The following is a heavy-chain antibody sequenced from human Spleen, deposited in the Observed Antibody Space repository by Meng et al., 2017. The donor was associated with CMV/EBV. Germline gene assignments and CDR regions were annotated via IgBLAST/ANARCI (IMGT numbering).Heavy chain of an antibody. CDR2: ISGSGGST. CDR1: GFTFTSYA. Sequence: GESLKISCAASGFTFTSYAMSWVRQAPGKGLEWVSAISGSGGSTHYADSVKGRFTISRDNAKNSLYLEMNSLRAEDTAVYYCARDSSGWSYYYYYAMDVWGQGTTVTVSS. V-gene: IGHV3-23*01. CDR3: ARDSSGWSYYYYYAMDV. J-gene: IGHJ6*02. D-gene: IGHD6-19*01.